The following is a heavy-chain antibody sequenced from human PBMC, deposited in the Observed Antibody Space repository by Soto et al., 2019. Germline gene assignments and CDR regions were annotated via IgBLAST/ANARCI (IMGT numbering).Heavy chain of an antibody. J-gene: IGHJ6*02. CDR1: GGAFSSYA. CDR2: IIPIFGTA. CDR3: ASDNYEWFGALRDYGMAV. V-gene: IGHV1-69*13. D-gene: IGHD3-10*01. Sequence: GASVKVSCKASGGAFSSYAISWVRQAPGQGLEWMGGIIPIFGTANYAQKFQGRVTITADESTSTAYMELSSLRSEDTAVYYCASDNYEWFGALRDYGMAVWGQGTTVTVSS.